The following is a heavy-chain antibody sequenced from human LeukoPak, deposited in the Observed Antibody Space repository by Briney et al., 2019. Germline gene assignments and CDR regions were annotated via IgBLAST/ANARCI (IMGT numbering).Heavy chain of an antibody. V-gene: IGHV3-7*01. Sequence: GGSLRLSCTDSGFTFRNYWMTWVRQAPGKGLEWVANIKQDGSEKYYVDSVKGRFTISRDNAKNSLYLQTNSLRAEDTAVYYCARGFDSRFFNYWGQGTLVTVSS. CDR2: IKQDGSEK. J-gene: IGHJ4*02. CDR1: GFTFRNYW. D-gene: IGHD3-22*01. CDR3: ARGFDSRFFNY.